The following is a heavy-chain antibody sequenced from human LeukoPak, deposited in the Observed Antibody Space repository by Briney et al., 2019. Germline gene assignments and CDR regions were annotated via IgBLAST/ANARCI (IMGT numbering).Heavy chain of an antibody. CDR1: GLTFSQYG. CDR3: AKASRVAVAGGRFDY. CDR2: ISGSGNRT. J-gene: IGHJ4*02. D-gene: IGHD6-19*01. Sequence: SGGSLRLSCVGSGLTFSQYGVSWVRQAPGKGLEWVSGISGSGNRTYYVGSVKGRFSISRDNSKNTAYLQMNSLRAEDTAVYYCAKASRVAVAGGRFDYWGQGTLVTVSS. V-gene: IGHV3-23*01.